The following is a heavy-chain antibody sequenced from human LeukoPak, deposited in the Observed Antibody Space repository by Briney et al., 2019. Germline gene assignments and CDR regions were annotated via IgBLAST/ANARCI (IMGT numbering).Heavy chain of an antibody. J-gene: IGHJ4*02. Sequence: GGSLRLSCAASGFTFSSYAMSWVRQAPGKGLEWVSTISGSGGSTYYADSVKGRFTISRDNSKNTLYLQMNSLRAEDTAVYYCAKARYCGGDSCFNDYWGQGTLVTVSS. CDR1: GFTFSSYA. CDR2: ISGSGGST. D-gene: IGHD2-21*02. CDR3: AKARYCGGDSCFNDY. V-gene: IGHV3-23*01.